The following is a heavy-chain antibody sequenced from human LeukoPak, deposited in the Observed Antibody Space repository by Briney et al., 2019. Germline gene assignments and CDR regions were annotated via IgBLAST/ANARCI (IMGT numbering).Heavy chain of an antibody. V-gene: IGHV4-59*01. D-gene: IGHD6-6*01. CDR3: ARSPKTFSSIAARGTFDI. J-gene: IGHJ3*02. Sequence: SSETLSLTCTVSGGSISSYYWSWIRQPPGKGLEWIGYIYYSGSTNYNPSLKSRVTISVDTSKNQFSLKLSSVTAADTAVYYCARSPKTFSSIAARGTFDIWGQGTMVTVSS. CDR1: GGSISSYY. CDR2: IYYSGST.